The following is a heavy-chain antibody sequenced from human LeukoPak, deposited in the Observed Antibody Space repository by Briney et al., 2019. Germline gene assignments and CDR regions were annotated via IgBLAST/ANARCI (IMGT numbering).Heavy chain of an antibody. V-gene: IGHV3-23*01. CDR2: ISGSGGST. J-gene: IGHJ4*02. Sequence: GGTLRLSCAASGFTFSSYGMSWVRQAPGKGLEWVSAISGSGGSTYYADSVKGRFTISRDNSKNTLYLQMNSLGAEDTAVYYCAKVGDGYNLDYWGQGTLVTVSS. D-gene: IGHD5-24*01. CDR3: AKVGDGYNLDY. CDR1: GFTFSSYG.